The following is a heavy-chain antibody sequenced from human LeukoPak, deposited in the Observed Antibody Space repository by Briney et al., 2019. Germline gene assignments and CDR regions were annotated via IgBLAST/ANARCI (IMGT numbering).Heavy chain of an antibody. D-gene: IGHD5-18*01. CDR2: IYYSGST. CDR1: GGSISSHY. CDR3: ARAGPGVQLWLLGYYYYYMDV. Sequence: SKTLSLTCTVSGGSISSHYWSWIRQPPGKGLEWIGYIYYSGSTNYNHSLKSRVTISVDTSKNQFSLKLSSVTAADTAVYYCARAGPGVQLWLLGYYYYYMDVWGKGTTVTVSS. J-gene: IGHJ6*03. V-gene: IGHV4-59*11.